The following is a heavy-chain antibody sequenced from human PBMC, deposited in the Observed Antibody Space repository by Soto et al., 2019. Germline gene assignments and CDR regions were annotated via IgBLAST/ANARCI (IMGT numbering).Heavy chain of an antibody. Sequence: GGSLRLSCAASGFTFSSYAMHWVRQAPGKGLEWVAVISYDGSNKYYADSVKGRFTISRDNSKNTLYLQMNSLRAEDTAVYYCARDEEAGGSGWNDAFDCWGQGTMVNVAS. CDR2: ISYDGSNK. CDR1: GFTFSSYA. J-gene: IGHJ3*01. D-gene: IGHD6-19*01. V-gene: IGHV3-30-3*01. CDR3: ARDEEAGGSGWNDAFDC.